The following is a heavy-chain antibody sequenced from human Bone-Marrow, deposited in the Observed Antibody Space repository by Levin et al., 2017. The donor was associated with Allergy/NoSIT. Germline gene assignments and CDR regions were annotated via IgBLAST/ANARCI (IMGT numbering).Heavy chain of an antibody. CDR2: INPNSGGT. D-gene: IGHD1-26*01. Sequence: ASVKVSCKASGYTFTGYYMHWVRQAPGQGLEWMGWINPNSGGTNYAQKFQGRVTMTRDTSISTAYMELSRLRSDDTAVYYCARDRLKYDSGSYPRGWFDPWGQGTLVTVSS. V-gene: IGHV1-2*02. CDR1: GYTFTGYY. J-gene: IGHJ5*02. CDR3: ARDRLKYDSGSYPRGWFDP.